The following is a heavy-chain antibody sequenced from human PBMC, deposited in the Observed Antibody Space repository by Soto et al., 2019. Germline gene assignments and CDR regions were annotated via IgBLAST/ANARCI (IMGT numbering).Heavy chain of an antibody. CDR1: GYTFISYY. CDR3: ARRGDRYYYGMDV. J-gene: IGHJ6*02. CDR2: INPAGGST. Sequence: ASVKVSCKASGYTFISYYLHWVRQAPGQGLEWMGIINPAGGSTSYAQKFQGRVAMTRDTSTSTVYMELSSLRFDDTAVYYCARRGDRYYYGMDVWGQGTTVTVSS. V-gene: IGHV1-46*03. D-gene: IGHD2-21*02.